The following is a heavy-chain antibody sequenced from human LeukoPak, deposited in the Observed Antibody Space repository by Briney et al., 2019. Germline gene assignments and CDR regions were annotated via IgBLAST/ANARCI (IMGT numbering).Heavy chain of an antibody. J-gene: IGHJ5*02. Sequence: SETLSLTCAVYGGSFSGYYWSWIRQPPGKGLEWIGEINHSGSTNYNPSLKSRVTISVDTSKNQFSLKLSSVTAADTAVYYCARGRPVLLWFGEPSNWFDPWGQGTLVTVSS. V-gene: IGHV4-34*01. CDR3: ARGRPVLLWFGEPSNWFDP. D-gene: IGHD3-10*01. CDR2: INHSGST. CDR1: GGSFSGYY.